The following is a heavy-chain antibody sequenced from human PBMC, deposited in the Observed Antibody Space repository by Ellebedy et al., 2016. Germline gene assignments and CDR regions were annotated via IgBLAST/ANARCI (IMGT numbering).Heavy chain of an antibody. V-gene: IGHV3-11*03. CDR1: GGSISSYY. CDR2: ISSRSSYT. D-gene: IGHD3-10*01. CDR3: ARFLNKSESRSSLSPYYYGLDV. J-gene: IGHJ6*02. Sequence: LSLTXTVSGGSISSYYWSWIRQPPGKGLEWVSYISSRSSYTNYADSVKGRFTISGDKAKNSLYLQMNSLRAEDTAVYYCARFLNKSESRSSLSPYYYGLDVWGQGTTVTVSS.